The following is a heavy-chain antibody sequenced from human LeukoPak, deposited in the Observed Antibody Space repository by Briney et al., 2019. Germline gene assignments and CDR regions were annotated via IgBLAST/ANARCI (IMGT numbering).Heavy chain of an antibody. Sequence: SETLSLPCAVYGGFFYGFYWMWMRQPPGRGLEGVGYIYYSGSTNYNPSLKSRVTISVDTSKNQFSLKLSSVTAADTAVYYCARHGRSNYYDSSGPVDYWGQGTLVTVSS. CDR1: GGFFYGFY. CDR2: IYYSGST. CDR3: ARHGRSNYYDSSGPVDY. V-gene: IGHV4-59*08. D-gene: IGHD3-22*01. J-gene: IGHJ4*02.